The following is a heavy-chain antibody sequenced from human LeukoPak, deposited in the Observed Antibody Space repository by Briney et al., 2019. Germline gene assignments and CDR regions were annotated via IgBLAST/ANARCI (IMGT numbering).Heavy chain of an antibody. V-gene: IGHV1-2*02. Sequence: ASVKVSCKASGYTFTGYYMHWMRQAPGQGLEWMGWINPNSGGTNYAQKFQGRVTMTRDTSISTAYMELSRLRSDDTAVYYCARDVRTYYYDSSGYGYWGQGTLVTVSS. J-gene: IGHJ4*02. D-gene: IGHD3-22*01. CDR2: INPNSGGT. CDR1: GYTFTGYY. CDR3: ARDVRTYYYDSSGYGY.